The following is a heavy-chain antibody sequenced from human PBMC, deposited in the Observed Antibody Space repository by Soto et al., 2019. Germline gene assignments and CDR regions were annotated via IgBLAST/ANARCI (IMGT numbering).Heavy chain of an antibody. CDR2: IYHSGGT. V-gene: IGHV4-30-2*01. D-gene: IGHD3-22*01. CDR1: GDSISSGGYS. J-gene: IGHJ4*02. Sequence: QLQLQESGSGLVKPSQTLSLTCAVSGDSISSGGYSWNWIRQPPGKGLEWIGYIYHSGGTDYNPSLXSXFTITVDSSNNQFSLKLNSVTAADTAVYYCARDSRSGYYLEYWGQGTLVTVSS. CDR3: ARDSRSGYYLEY.